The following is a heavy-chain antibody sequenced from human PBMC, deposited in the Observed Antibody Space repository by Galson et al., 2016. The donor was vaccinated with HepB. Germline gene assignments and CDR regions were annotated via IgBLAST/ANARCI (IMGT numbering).Heavy chain of an antibody. CDR2: ISGSGDST. CDR1: GFTFSSSA. Sequence: SLRLSCAASGFTFSSSAMSWVRQAPGKGLEWVSAISGSGDSTYNADSVKGRFTISRDNSKNTLYLQMNSLRAEDTAIYYCVKPFHDILTGWSYWGQGTLVTVSS. CDR3: VKPFHDILTGWSY. V-gene: IGHV3-23*01. D-gene: IGHD3-9*01. J-gene: IGHJ4*02.